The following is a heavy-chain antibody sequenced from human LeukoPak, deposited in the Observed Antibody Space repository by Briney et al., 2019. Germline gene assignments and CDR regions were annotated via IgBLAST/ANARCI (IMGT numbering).Heavy chain of an antibody. Sequence: ASVKVSCKASGYTFTSYYLHCVRQAPGQGPEWMGIMNPSGGSTNYAQKFQGRLIMTRDTSTSTAYMELRSLRSDDTAVYYCASGTLAAAGTLYWGQGTLVTVSS. CDR2: MNPSGGST. J-gene: IGHJ4*02. V-gene: IGHV1-46*01. CDR1: GYTFTSYY. D-gene: IGHD6-13*01. CDR3: ASGTLAAAGTLY.